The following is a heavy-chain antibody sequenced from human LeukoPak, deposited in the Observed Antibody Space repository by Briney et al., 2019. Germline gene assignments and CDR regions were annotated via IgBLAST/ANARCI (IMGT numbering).Heavy chain of an antibody. V-gene: IGHV1-18*01. CDR3: ARALSDDFWSFYQDY. D-gene: IGHD3-3*01. CDR1: GYIFRSYG. Sequence: GASVKVSCKASGYIFRSYGIRWVRQAPRQGLGWVWWICAYNGNTNYAQKVQGRVTLTTDTSTATAYMEMRGLISDDTAVYYCARALSDDFWSFYQDYWGQGTLLIVSP. CDR2: ICAYNGNT. J-gene: IGHJ4*02.